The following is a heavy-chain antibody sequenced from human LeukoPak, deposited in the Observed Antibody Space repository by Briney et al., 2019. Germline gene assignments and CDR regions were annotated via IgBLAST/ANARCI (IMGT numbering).Heavy chain of an antibody. V-gene: IGHV5-51*01. CDR2: IYPGDSDT. Sequence: GESLKISCKCSGYSFTSYWIGWVRPMPGKGLEWMGIIYPGDSDTRYSPSFQGQVTISADKSISTAYLQWSSLKASDTAMYYCAVLNYYDSSGYYHFDYWGQGTLVTVSS. D-gene: IGHD3-22*01. J-gene: IGHJ4*02. CDR1: GYSFTSYW. CDR3: AVLNYYDSSGYYHFDY.